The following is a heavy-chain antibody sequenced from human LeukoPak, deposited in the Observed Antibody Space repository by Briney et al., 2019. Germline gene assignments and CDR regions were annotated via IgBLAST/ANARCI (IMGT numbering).Heavy chain of an antibody. D-gene: IGHD2-21*02. V-gene: IGHV4-59*01. CDR3: ARVAYCGGDCYSFDY. Sequence: SETLSLTCTVSGGPISGYYWSWIRQPPGKGLEWIAYIYYSGSTNYNPSLKSRVTISVDTSKKQFSLKLSSVTAADTAVYYCARVAYCGGDCYSFDYWGQGTLVTVSS. CDR1: GGPISGYY. J-gene: IGHJ4*02. CDR2: IYYSGST.